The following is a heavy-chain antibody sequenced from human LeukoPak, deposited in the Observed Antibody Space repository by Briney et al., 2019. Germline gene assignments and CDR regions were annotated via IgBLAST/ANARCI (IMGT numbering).Heavy chain of an antibody. CDR2: MYHSGST. V-gene: IGHV4-38-2*02. CDR1: GYSISSAYY. Sequence: SETLSLTCSVSGYSISSAYYWGWIRQPPGKGLEWIGTMYHSGSTNYNPSLKSRVTISVDTSKNQFSLKLSSVTAADTAVYYCASEAVAGNGYWGQGTLVTVSS. J-gene: IGHJ4*02. D-gene: IGHD6-19*01. CDR3: ASEAVAGNGY.